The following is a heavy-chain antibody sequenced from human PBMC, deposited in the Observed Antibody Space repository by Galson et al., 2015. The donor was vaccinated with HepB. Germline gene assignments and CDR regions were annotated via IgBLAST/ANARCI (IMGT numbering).Heavy chain of an antibody. D-gene: IGHD5-24*01. CDR2: ISSSDYYI. J-gene: IGHJ4*02. Sequence: SLRLSCAASGFTFTKYGMNWVRQAPGKGLEWVSSISSSDYYIYYADSVKGRFTISRDNAKTSLYLQMNSLRAEDTAVYYCAKWRWQQSEFEYWGQGTLVTVSS. CDR1: GFTFTKYG. CDR3: AKWRWQQSEFEY. V-gene: IGHV3-21*01.